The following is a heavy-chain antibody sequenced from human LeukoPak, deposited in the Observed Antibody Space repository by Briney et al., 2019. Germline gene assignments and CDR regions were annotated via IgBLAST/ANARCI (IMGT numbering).Heavy chain of an antibody. CDR2: ISSKGDIT. D-gene: IGHD3-10*01. V-gene: IGHV3-64*01. CDR3: ARWGGGADY. Sequence: GGSLRLSCRPSGFTSGSYAMHWVRQAPGKGLEFVSAISSKGDITYYANAVKGGFIMSRDNSKNTLYLQMGSLRAEDMAVYYCARWGGGADYWGQGTLVTVSS. CDR1: GFTSGSYA. J-gene: IGHJ4*02.